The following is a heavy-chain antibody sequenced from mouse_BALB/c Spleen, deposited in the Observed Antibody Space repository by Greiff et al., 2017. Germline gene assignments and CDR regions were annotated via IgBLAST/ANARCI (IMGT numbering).Heavy chain of an antibody. D-gene: IGHD1-1*01. CDR2: INPSGGYT. Sequence: QVQLLQSGAELARPGASVKMSCKASGYTFTSYTMHWVKQRPGQGLEWIGYINPSGGYTNYNQKFKDKATLTADKSSSTAYMQLSSLTSEDSAVYYCARDGSNYPYYVDYWGQGTTLTVSS. CDR1: GYTFTSYT. CDR3: ARDGSNYPYYVDY. J-gene: IGHJ2*01. V-gene: IGHV1-4*01.